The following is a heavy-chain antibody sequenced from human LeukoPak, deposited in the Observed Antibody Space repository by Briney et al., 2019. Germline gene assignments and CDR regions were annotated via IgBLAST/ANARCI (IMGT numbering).Heavy chain of an antibody. Sequence: SGGSLRLSCAASGFTFSSYSMNWVRQAPGKGLEWVSAISGSGGSTYYADSVKGRFTISRDNSKNTLYLQMNSLRAEDTAVYYCAKPRSLWLGAYYFDYWGQGTLVTVSS. J-gene: IGHJ4*02. V-gene: IGHV3-23*01. CDR1: GFTFSSYS. CDR3: AKPRSLWLGAYYFDY. D-gene: IGHD3-10*01. CDR2: ISGSGGST.